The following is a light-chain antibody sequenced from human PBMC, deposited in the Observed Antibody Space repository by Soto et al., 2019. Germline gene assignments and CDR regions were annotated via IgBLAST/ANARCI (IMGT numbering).Light chain of an antibody. CDR3: CAYAGSGTDNYV. V-gene: IGLV2-23*01. J-gene: IGLJ1*01. CDR2: EGF. Sequence: QSVLTQPASVSGSPQQSITISCTGKSSLIGTHYLVYRYQHYLGTALKHILYEGFKRSSGVSNRFSGSKSGDTAFLTISGLQAEDEADYYCCAYAGSGTDNYVFGSGTKGTVL. CDR1: SSLIGTHYL.